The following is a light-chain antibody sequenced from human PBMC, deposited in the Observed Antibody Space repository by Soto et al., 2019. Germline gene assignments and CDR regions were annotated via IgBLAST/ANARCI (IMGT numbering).Light chain of an antibody. J-gene: IGKJ2*01. V-gene: IGKV3-20*01. CDR3: QQYGASPPYT. CDR2: AAS. CDR1: QSVGNN. Sequence: EIVMTQSPARVSVSPGESATLSCRASQSVGNNLAWYQQRPGQAPRLLIYAASNRATGIPDRFSGSGSGTDFTLTINRLEAEDSAVYYCQQYGASPPYTFGQGTKVDI.